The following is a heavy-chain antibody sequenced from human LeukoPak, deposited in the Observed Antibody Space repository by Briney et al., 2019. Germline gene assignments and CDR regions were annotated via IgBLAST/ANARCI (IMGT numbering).Heavy chain of an antibody. CDR3: ARDADCLKDGFWFDAFDM. CDR1: GFTFSSYS. CDR2: ISSSSSYI. V-gene: IGHV3-21*01. D-gene: IGHD3/OR15-3a*01. J-gene: IGHJ3*02. Sequence: KPGGSLRLSCAASGFTFSSYSMNWVRQAPGKGLEWVSSISSSSSYIYYADSVKGRFTISRDNAKNSLYLQMNSLRAEDTAVYYCARDADCLKDGFWFDAFDMWGPGTRVTVSS.